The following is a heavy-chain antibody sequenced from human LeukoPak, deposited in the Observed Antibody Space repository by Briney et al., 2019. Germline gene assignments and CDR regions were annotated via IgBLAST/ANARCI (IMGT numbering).Heavy chain of an antibody. CDR3: ASWRDFNDAFDI. J-gene: IGHJ3*02. CDR1: GFTFSSYS. V-gene: IGHV3-21*01. Sequence: GGSLRLSCAASGFTFSSYSMNWVRQAPGKGLEGVSSISSSSSYIYYADSVKGRFTISRDNAKNSLYLQMNSLRAEDTAVYYCASWRDFNDAFDIWGQGTMVTVSS. CDR2: ISSSSSYI. D-gene: IGHD2-21*02.